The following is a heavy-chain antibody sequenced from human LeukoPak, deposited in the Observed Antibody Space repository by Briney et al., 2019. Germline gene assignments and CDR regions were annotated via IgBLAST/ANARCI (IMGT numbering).Heavy chain of an antibody. Sequence: GGSLRLSCAASGFTFSSYWMGWVRQAPGKGLEWVANIKQDGSEKYYVDSVKGRFTISRDNAKNSLYLQMNSLRAEDTAVYYCARDRTIAVAGMGYYYYMDVWGKGTTVTVSS. CDR1: GFTFSSYW. D-gene: IGHD6-19*01. CDR2: IKQDGSEK. J-gene: IGHJ6*03. CDR3: ARDRTIAVAGMGYYYYMDV. V-gene: IGHV3-7*01.